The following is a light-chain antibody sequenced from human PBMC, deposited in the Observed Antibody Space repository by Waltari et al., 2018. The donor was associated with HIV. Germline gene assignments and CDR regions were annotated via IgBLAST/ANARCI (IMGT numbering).Light chain of an antibody. J-gene: IGLJ1*01. CDR1: SSNIATNY. CDR3: GTWDTSLSAWI. Sequence: QSVLTQPPSVSATPGQKVTISCSGSSSNIATNYVSWYQHFPGTVPKVLIYDNHNRSSWIPDRFSCSQSGTSATLDISGLQTGDEAHYYCGTWDTSLSAWIFGTGTKVTVL. CDR2: DNH. V-gene: IGLV1-51*01.